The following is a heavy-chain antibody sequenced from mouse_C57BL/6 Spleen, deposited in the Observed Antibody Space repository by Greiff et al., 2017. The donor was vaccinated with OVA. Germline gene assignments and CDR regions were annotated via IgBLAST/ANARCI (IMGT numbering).Heavy chain of an antibody. D-gene: IGHD1-1*01. Sequence: EVKLMESGGGLVKPGGSLKLSCAASGFTFSSYAMSWVRQTPEKRLEWVATISDGGSYTYYPDNVKGRFTISRDNAKNNLYLQMSHLKSEDTAMYYCARDQGTTVVAYYFDYWGQGTTLTVSS. CDR3: ARDQGTTVVAYYFDY. CDR2: ISDGGSYT. V-gene: IGHV5-4*01. J-gene: IGHJ2*01. CDR1: GFTFSSYA.